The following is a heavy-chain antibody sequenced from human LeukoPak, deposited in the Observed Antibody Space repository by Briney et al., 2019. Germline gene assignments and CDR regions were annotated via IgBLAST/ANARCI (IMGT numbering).Heavy chain of an antibody. CDR3: ARGQGYYYGSGSQIRRYYMDV. Sequence: PSETLSLTCTVSGYSISTGYYWGWIRQPPGKGLEWIGSIYHSGSTYSNPSLKSRVTISVDTSKNQFSLKLSSVTAADTAVYYCARGQGYYYGSGSQIRRYYMDVWGKGTTVTVSS. CDR1: GYSISTGYY. V-gene: IGHV4-38-2*02. J-gene: IGHJ6*03. D-gene: IGHD3-10*01. CDR2: IYHSGST.